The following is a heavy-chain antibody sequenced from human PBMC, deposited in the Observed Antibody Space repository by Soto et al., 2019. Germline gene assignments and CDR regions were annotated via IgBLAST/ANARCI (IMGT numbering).Heavy chain of an antibody. V-gene: IGHV1-69*01. D-gene: IGHD1-26*01. Sequence: QVQLVQSGDEVKKPGSSVKVSCKASGGTFSSYSINWVRQAPGQGLEWMGEIIPIFGTANYAQKFQGRVTITADESTSTAYMELSSLRSEDTAVYYCARDGGRHSGGIDYWGQGTLFTVSS. CDR3: ARDGGRHSGGIDY. CDR1: GGTFSSYS. J-gene: IGHJ4*02. CDR2: IIPIFGTA.